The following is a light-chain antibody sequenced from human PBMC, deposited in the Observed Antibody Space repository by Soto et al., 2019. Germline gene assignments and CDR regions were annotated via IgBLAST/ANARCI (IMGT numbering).Light chain of an antibody. CDR2: CAS. CDR1: QSVLYSSNNKNY. V-gene: IGKV4-1*01. Sequence: DIVMTQSPDSLAVSLGERATINCKSSQSVLYSSNNKNYLAWYQQRPGQPPNLLIYCASTRASGVPDRFSGSGSVTDLSLTISSLRHEDVLINYCKQYFSFPWTFVQGIKVEIK. J-gene: IGKJ1*01. CDR3: KQYFSFPWT.